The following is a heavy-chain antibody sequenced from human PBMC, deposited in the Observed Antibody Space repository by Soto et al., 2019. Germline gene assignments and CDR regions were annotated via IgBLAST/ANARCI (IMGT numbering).Heavy chain of an antibody. V-gene: IGHV1-3*01. CDR1: GYTFTSYA. J-gene: IGHJ3*02. CDR3: ATDIADDAFDI. Sequence: ASVKVSCKASGYTFTSYAMHWVRQAPGQRLEWMGWINGGNGNTKYSQKLQGRVTITRDTSATTAYMELSSLRSEDTAVYYCATDIADDAFDIWGRGTMVTVSS. D-gene: IGHD3-9*01. CDR2: INGGNGNT.